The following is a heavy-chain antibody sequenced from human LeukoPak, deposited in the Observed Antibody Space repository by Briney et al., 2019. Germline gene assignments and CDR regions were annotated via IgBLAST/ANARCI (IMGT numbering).Heavy chain of an antibody. D-gene: IGHD6-6*01. J-gene: IGHJ5*02. V-gene: IGHV7-4-1*02. Sequence: GASVKVSCKASGYIFTTYAMSWVRQAPGQGLEWMGWINTNTGNPTYAQGFTGRFVFSLDTSVSTAYLQISSLKAEDTAVYYCARALYSSSSLPFDPWRQGTLVTDSS. CDR3: ARALYSSSSLPFDP. CDR2: INTNTGNP. CDR1: GYIFTTYA.